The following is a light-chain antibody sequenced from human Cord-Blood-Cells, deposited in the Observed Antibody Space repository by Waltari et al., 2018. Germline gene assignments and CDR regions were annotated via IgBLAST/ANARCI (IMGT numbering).Light chain of an antibody. CDR3: QVWDSSSDFWV. Sequence: SYVLTQPPSVSVPPGKTARITCGGNNIGRKSVHWYQQKPGQAPLLVVYDDSDRPSGIPERFSGSNSGNTATLTISRVEAGDEADYYCQVWDSSSDFWVFGGGTKLTVL. CDR2: DDS. V-gene: IGLV3-21*03. J-gene: IGLJ3*02. CDR1: NIGRKS.